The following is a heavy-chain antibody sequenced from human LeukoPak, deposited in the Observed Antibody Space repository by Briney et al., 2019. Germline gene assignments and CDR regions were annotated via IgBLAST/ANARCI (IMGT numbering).Heavy chain of an antibody. CDR1: GFTVNSNY. CDR2: IYSGGST. D-gene: IGHD3-16*01. Sequence: PGGSLRLSCAASGFTVNSNYMSWVRQAPGKGLEWVSVIYSGGSTYYADSVKGRFTISRDNSKNTLYLQMNSLRHDDTALYYCVKEKELFGENWGQGTLVTVSS. V-gene: IGHV3-53*05. CDR3: VKEKELFGEN. J-gene: IGHJ4*02.